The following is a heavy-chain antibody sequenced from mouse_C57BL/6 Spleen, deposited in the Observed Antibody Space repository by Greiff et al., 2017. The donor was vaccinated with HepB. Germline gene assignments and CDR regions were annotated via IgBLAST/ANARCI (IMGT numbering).Heavy chain of an antibody. CDR1: GYAFSSSW. CDR2: IYPGDGDT. D-gene: IGHD4-1*01. V-gene: IGHV1-82*01. Sequence: QVQLQQSGPELVKPGASVKISCKASGYAFSSSWMNWVKQRPGKGLEWIGRIYPGDGDTNYNGKFKGKATLTADKSSSTAYMQLSSLTSEDSAVYCCARDLGPYYFDYWGQGTTLTVSS. CDR3: ARDLGPYYFDY. J-gene: IGHJ2*01.